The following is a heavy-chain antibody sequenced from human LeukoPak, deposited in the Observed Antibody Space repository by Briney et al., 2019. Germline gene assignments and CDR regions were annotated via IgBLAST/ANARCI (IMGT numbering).Heavy chain of an antibody. D-gene: IGHD3-9*01. J-gene: IGHJ5*02. CDR1: GYTFTSYD. V-gene: IGHV1-8*01. CDR2: MNPNSGNT. Sequence: ASVKVSCKASGYTFTSYDINWVRQATGQGLEWMGWMNPNSGNTGYAQKFQGRVTMTRNTSISTAYMELSSLRSEDTAVYYCAREAASLRYLDWLPENWFDPWGQGTLVTVSS. CDR3: AREAASLRYLDWLPENWFDP.